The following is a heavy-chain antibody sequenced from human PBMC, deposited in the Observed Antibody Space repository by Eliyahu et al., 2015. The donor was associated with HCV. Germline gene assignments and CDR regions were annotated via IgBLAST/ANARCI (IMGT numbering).Heavy chain of an antibody. CDR3: ARGPETKSAYYYNY. Sequence: QVQLVQSGAEVKKPGSSVKVSCKASGGTFSSYALSWVRQAPGQGLEWMGGITPIFGTANYAQKFQGRVTITADESTSTAYMELSSLRSEDTAMYYCARGPETKSAYYYNYWGQGTLVTVSS. V-gene: IGHV1-69*01. CDR2: ITPIFGTA. CDR1: GGTFSSYA. D-gene: IGHD3-22*01. J-gene: IGHJ4*02.